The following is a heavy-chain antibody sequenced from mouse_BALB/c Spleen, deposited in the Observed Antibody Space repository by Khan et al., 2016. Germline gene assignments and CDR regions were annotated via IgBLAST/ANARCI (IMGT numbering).Heavy chain of an antibody. V-gene: IGHV1-61*01. CDR2: IHPSDSES. CDR1: GYSFTRYW. J-gene: IGHJ4*01. Sequence: QVQLQQPGTELVRPGASVKLSCKASGYSFTRYWMNWVKQRPGQGLEWIGMIHPSDSESWLNQKFKDKATLTVDNSSSIVYMQLSSPTSEDSAVYYCTRSSYGNHPYYAMDYWGQGTSVTVSS. D-gene: IGHD2-1*01. CDR3: TRSSYGNHPYYAMDY.